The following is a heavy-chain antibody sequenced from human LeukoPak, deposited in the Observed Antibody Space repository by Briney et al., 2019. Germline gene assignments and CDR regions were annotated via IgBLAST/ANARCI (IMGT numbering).Heavy chain of an antibody. CDR3: ARGYYDFWNGMDV. D-gene: IGHD3-3*01. J-gene: IGHJ6*02. CDR2: ISYDGSNK. Sequence: GRSLRLSCAASGFTFSSYAMHWVRQAPGKGLEWVAVISYDGSNKYYADSVKGRFTISRDNSKNTPYLQMNSLRAEDTAVYYCARGYYDFWNGMDVWGQGTTVTVSS. CDR1: GFTFSSYA. V-gene: IGHV3-30-3*01.